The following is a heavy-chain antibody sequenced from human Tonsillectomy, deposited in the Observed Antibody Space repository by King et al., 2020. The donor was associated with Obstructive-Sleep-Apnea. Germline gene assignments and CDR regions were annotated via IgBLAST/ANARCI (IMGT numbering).Heavy chain of an antibody. CDR3: AKYSGSSSYFFDY. CDR1: GFTFGYYA. Sequence: VQLVESGGGLVQSGRSLRLSGTASGFTFGYYAMSWFRQAPGKGLEWVGFIRSKAYGGTTEYAASVKGRFTISRDDSKSIGYLQMNSLKTEDTAVYYCAKYSGSSSYFFDYWGQGTLVTVSS. CDR2: IRSKAYGGTT. J-gene: IGHJ4*02. V-gene: IGHV3-49*03. D-gene: IGHD1-26*01.